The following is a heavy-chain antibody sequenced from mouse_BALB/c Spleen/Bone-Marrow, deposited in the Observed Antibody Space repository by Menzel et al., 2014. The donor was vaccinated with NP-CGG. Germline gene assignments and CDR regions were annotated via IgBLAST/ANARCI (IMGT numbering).Heavy chain of an antibody. D-gene: IGHD2-1*01. CDR1: GYSITSDYA. CDR3: ARAYGNYAFAY. V-gene: IGHV3-2*02. J-gene: IGHJ3*01. Sequence: VQLQQSGPGLVKPSQSLSLTCTPTGYSITSDYAWNWIRQFPGDKLEWMGYISYSGTTNYNPSLKSRISITRDTSKNQFFLQLNSVTAEDTATYYCARAYGNYAFAYWGQGTLVTVSA. CDR2: ISYSGTT.